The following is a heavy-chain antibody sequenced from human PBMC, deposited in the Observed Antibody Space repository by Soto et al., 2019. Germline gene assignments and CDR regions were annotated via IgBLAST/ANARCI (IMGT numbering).Heavy chain of an antibody. V-gene: IGHV1-8*01. D-gene: IGHD2-8*01. CDR3: ARGEVSDY. CDR2: MNPNSGNT. CDR1: GYTFTSYD. Sequence: QVQLVQSGAEVKKPGASVKVSCKASGYTFTSYDINWVRQATGQGLEWMGWMNPNSGNTGYAQKFQGRVTMTRNXSISTAYMELXSLXXXXTAVYYCARGEVSDYWGQGTLVTVSS. J-gene: IGHJ4*02.